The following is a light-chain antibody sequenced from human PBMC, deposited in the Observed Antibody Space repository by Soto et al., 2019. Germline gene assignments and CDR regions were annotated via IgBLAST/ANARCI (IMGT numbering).Light chain of an antibody. Sequence: QSALTQPASVSRSPGQSITISCTGTSSDVGDYDFVSWYQHYPGKAPKLLTFDVTHLPPGISDRFSGSKSANTASLTISGRQAEDESFYYCSSCTTRSTLVFGGGTKLTVL. CDR2: DVT. CDR3: SSCTTRSTLV. CDR1: SSDVGDYDF. V-gene: IGLV2-14*01. J-gene: IGLJ2*01.